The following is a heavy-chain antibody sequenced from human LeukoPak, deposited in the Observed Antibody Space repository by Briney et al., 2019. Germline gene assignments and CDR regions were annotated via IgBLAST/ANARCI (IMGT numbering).Heavy chain of an antibody. CDR3: AREEPGDLGQAFHY. D-gene: IGHD7-27*01. J-gene: IGHJ4*02. V-gene: IGHV3-33*01. CDR2: IWYDGSNK. Sequence: GGSLRLSCAASGFAFSTYGMRWVRQAPGKGLEWVAVIWYDGSNKYYADSVKGRFTISRDNSKNTLYLQMNSLRAEDTAVYYCAREEPGDLGQAFHYWGQGTLVTVSS. CDR1: GFAFSTYG.